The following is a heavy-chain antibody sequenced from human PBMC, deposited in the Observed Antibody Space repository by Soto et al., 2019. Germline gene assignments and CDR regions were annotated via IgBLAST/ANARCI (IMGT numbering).Heavy chain of an antibody. CDR3: AKDGYDYIWGSYPYSDY. CDR1: GFTFSSYA. V-gene: IGHV3-23*01. Sequence: EVQLLESGGGLVQPGGSLRLSCAASGFTFSSYAMSWVRQALGKGLEWVSAISGSGGSTYYADSVKGRFTISRDNSKNTLYLQMNSLRAEDTAVYYCAKDGYDYIWGSYPYSDYWGQGTLVTVSS. CDR2: ISGSGGST. J-gene: IGHJ4*02. D-gene: IGHD3-16*02.